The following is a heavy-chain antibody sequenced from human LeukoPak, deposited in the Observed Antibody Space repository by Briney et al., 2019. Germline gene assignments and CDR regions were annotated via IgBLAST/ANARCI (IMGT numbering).Heavy chain of an antibody. CDR2: ISSSSSYI. CDR1: GFTFSSYS. D-gene: IGHD3-9*01. V-gene: IGHV3-21*01. Sequence: GGSLRLSCAASGFTFSSYSMNWVRQAPGKWLEWVSSISSSSSYIYYADSVKGRFTISRDNAKNSLYLQMNSLRAEDTAVYYCARDKRARVRSYYDILTGYSGGYYFDYWGQGTLVTVSS. J-gene: IGHJ4*02. CDR3: ARDKRARVRSYYDILTGYSGGYYFDY.